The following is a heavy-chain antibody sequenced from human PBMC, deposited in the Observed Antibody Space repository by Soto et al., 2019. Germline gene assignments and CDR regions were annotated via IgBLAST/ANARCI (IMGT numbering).Heavy chain of an antibody. CDR3: AKSQPYGDYYYYYMDV. CDR1: GFTFSSYG. CDR2: ISYDGSNK. J-gene: IGHJ6*03. V-gene: IGHV3-30*18. D-gene: IGHD4-17*01. Sequence: GGSLRLSCAASGFTFSSYGMHWVRQAPGKGLEWVAVISYDGSNKYYADSVKGRFTISRDNSKNTLYLQMNSLRAEDTAVYYCAKSQPYGDYYYYYMDVWGKGTTVTVSS.